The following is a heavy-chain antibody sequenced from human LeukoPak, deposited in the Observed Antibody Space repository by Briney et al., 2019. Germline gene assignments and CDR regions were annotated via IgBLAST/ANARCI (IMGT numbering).Heavy chain of an antibody. CDR2: IYTSGST. V-gene: IGHV4-61*02. J-gene: IGHJ4*02. CDR1: GGSISSGSYD. CDR3: ARDGGYSYGYVDFDY. D-gene: IGHD5-18*01. Sequence: PSQTLSLTCTVSGGSISSGSYDWRWIRQPAGKGLEWIGRIYTSGSTNYNPSLKSRVTISVDTSKNQFSLKLSSVTAADTAVYYCARDGGYSYGYVDFDYWGQGTLVTVSS.